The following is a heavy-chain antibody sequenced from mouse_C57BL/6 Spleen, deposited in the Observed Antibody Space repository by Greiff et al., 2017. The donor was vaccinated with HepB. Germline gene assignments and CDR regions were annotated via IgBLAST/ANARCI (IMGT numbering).Heavy chain of an antibody. Sequence: EVKLVESGGGLVKPGGSLKLSCAASGFTFSSYAMSWVRQTPEKRLEWVATISDGGSYTYYPDNVKGRFTISRDNAKNNLYLQMSHLKSEDTAMYYCARDEDYDGGIYYYAMDYWGQGTSVTVSS. V-gene: IGHV5-4*01. D-gene: IGHD2-4*01. CDR2: ISDGGSYT. J-gene: IGHJ4*01. CDR1: GFTFSSYA. CDR3: ARDEDYDGGIYYYAMDY.